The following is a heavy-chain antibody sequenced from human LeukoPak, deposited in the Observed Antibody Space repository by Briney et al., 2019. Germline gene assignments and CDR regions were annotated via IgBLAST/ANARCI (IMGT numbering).Heavy chain of an antibody. CDR3: ARPPYSRPQRGSYYYYYDMDV. D-gene: IGHD6-13*01. CDR2: IYPGDSDT. Sequence: TGESLKISCKGSGYSFTSYWIGWVRQMPGKGLEWMGIIYPGDSDTRYSPSFQGQVTISADKSISTAYLQWSSLKASDTAMYYCARPPYSRPQRGSYYYYYDMDVWGQGTTVTVSS. V-gene: IGHV5-51*01. CDR1: GYSFTSYW. J-gene: IGHJ6*02.